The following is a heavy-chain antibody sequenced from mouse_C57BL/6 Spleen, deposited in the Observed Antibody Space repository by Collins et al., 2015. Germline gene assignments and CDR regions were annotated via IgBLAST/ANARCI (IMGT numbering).Heavy chain of an antibody. CDR2: VSPYNGDT. D-gene: IGHD2-4*01. CDR3: ARGEDDYDVAWFAY. CDR1: GFTFTDYY. J-gene: IGHJ3*01. Sequence: GFTFTDYYMHWVKQSHGKSLEWIGLVSPYNGDTSYNQKFKGKATLTVDTSSSTAYMDLNSLTSEDSAVYYCARGEDDYDVAWFAYWGQGTLVTVSA. V-gene: IGHV1-36*01.